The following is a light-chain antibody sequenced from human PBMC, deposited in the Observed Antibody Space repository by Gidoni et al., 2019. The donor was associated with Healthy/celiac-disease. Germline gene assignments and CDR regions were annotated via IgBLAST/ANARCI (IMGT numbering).Light chain of an antibody. Sequence: EIVLTQSPATLSLSPGERAPLSCRASQSVSSYLAWYQQKPGQAPRLLIYDASNRATGIPARFSGSGSGTDFTLTISSLEPEDFAVYYCQQRSNWPPITFGQETRLGIK. J-gene: IGKJ5*01. CDR2: DAS. CDR3: QQRSNWPPIT. V-gene: IGKV3-11*01. CDR1: QSVSSY.